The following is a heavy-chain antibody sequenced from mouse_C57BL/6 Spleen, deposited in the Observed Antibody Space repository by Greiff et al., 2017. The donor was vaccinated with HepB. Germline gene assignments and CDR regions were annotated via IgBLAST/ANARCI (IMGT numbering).Heavy chain of an antibody. CDR1: GFTFTDYY. V-gene: IGHV7-3*01. CDR3: ARLNYINLAWFAY. Sequence: DVKLVESGGGLVQPGGSLSLSCAASGFTFTDYYMSWVRQPPGKALEWLGFIRNKANGYTTEYSASVKGRFTISRDNSQSILYLQMNALRAEDSATYYCARLNYINLAWFAYWGQGTLVTVSA. D-gene: IGHD2-5*01. J-gene: IGHJ3*01. CDR2: IRNKANGYTT.